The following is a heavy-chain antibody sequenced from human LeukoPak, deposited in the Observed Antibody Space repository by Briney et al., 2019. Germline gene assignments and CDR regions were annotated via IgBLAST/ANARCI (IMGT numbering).Heavy chain of an antibody. V-gene: IGHV4-39*01. Sequence: SETLSLTCTVSGGSISNSSYYWGWIRQPPGKGLEWIGNMYYSGSTYYNPSLKSRATISVDTSKNQFSLKLSSVTAADTAVYYCARHGRMGTINPSYWGQGTLVTVSS. CDR3: ARHGRMGTINPSY. CDR1: GGSISNSSYY. D-gene: IGHD5-24*01. J-gene: IGHJ4*02. CDR2: MYYSGST.